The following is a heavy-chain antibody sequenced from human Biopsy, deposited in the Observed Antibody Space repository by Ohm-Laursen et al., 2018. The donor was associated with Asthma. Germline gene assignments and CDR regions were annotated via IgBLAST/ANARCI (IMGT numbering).Heavy chain of an antibody. CDR3: ARVLEDSDWGTFYFFGLDV. CDR2: ISSSGSTR. CDR1: GFSFRDYY. J-gene: IGHJ6*02. V-gene: IGHV3-11*01. D-gene: IGHD7-27*01. Sequence: GSLRLSCAASGFSFRDYYMTWMRQSPGKGLEWVSSISSSGSTRYPAESVMGRFTISRDNDRNSLFLQMTSLRAEDTGIYFCARVLEDSDWGTFYFFGLDVWGQGTPVAVSS.